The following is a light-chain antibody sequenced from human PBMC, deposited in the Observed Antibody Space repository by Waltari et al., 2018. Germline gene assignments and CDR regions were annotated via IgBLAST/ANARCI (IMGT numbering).Light chain of an antibody. J-gene: IGLJ3*02. Sequence: QLVLTQSPSASASLGASVKLTCTLSSGHSSNIIAWHQQQPEKGPRYLMKVNSDGSHSKGDEIPDRFSGSSSGAGRYPTISSLQSEDEADYYCQTGGHGTWVFGGGTKLTVL. CDR2: VNSDGSH. CDR3: QTGGHGTWV. V-gene: IGLV4-69*01. CDR1: SGHSSNI.